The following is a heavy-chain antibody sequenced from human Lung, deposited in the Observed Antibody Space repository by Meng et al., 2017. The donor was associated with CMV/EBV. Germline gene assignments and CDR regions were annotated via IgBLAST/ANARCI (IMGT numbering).Heavy chain of an antibody. V-gene: IGHV1-69*05. J-gene: IGHJ3*02. D-gene: IGHD6-19*01. CDR2: IIPILGTA. CDR3: AREPDYSSGSDVFDI. CDR1: GGTFSRYA. Sequence: SVXVSXXASGGTFSRYAVHWVQQAPGQGLERMGRIIPILGTANYAQSFQDRVTITTDESTSTAYMELSSLRSEDTAVYYCAREPDYSSGSDVFDIWGQGTXVTVSS.